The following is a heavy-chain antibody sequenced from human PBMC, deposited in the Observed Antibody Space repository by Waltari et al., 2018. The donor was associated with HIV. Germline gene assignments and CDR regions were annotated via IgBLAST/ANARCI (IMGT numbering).Heavy chain of an antibody. D-gene: IGHD2-8*01. CDR2: IDSGSSYI. Sequence: EVHLVESGGGLVKPGGSLRLSCAASGLSFRVYSMTWVRQAPGKGLEWVSTIDSGSSYIDYADSVRGRFTISRDNAKNSLFLQMDSLRAEDTAFYYCARFDGGNSEVYHWGQGTLVTVSS. V-gene: IGHV3-21*04. CDR3: ARFDGGNSEVYH. CDR1: GLSFRVYS. J-gene: IGHJ4*02.